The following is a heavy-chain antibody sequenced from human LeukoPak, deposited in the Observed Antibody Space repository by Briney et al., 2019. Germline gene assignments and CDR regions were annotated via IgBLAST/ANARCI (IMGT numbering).Heavy chain of an antibody. CDR2: IHSGGST. D-gene: IGHD3-22*01. V-gene: IGHV3-66*01. CDR3: ARDSSGFPLFDY. J-gene: IGHJ4*02. CDR1: GFTVSSNY. Sequence: PGGSLRLSCAASGFTVSSNYMSWVRRAPGKGLEWVSVIHSGGSTYYADSVKGRFTISRDNSKNTLYLQMNSLRAEDTAVYYCARDSSGFPLFDYWGQGTLVTVSS.